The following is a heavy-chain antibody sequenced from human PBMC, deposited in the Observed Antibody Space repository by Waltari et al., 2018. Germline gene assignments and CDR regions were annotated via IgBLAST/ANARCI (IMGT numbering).Heavy chain of an antibody. CDR1: GFEFSRSG. V-gene: IGHV3-30*18. Sequence: VQLVLSGGGVVKPGGSVTLSCVASGFEFSRSGMHWVRQAPGKGLEWVALISFDASKENFAESVKGRFTISRDDSKNLVSLQMTGLTIEDTAVYYCAKDSEANYFDYWGQGTLVTVSS. CDR3: AKDSEANYFDY. J-gene: IGHJ4*02. CDR2: ISFDASKE.